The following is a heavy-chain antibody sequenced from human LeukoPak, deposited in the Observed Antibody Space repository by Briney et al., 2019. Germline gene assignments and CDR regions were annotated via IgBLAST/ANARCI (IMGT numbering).Heavy chain of an antibody. CDR3: AKDYSGSYYIDY. V-gene: IGHV3-23*01. D-gene: IGHD1-26*01. CDR1: GFTFSSYA. J-gene: IGHJ4*02. CDR2: ISGSGGST. Sequence: GGSLRLSCVASGFTFSSYAMSWVRQAPGKGLEWVSAISGSGGSTYYADSVKGRFTISRDNSKNTLYLQMNSLRAEDTAVYYCAKDYSGSYYIDYWGQGTLVTVSS.